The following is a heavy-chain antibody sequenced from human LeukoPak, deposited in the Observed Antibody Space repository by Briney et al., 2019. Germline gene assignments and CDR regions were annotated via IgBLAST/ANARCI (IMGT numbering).Heavy chain of an antibody. CDR1: GFTFSSYA. D-gene: IGHD4-17*01. J-gene: IGHJ4*02. V-gene: IGHV3-53*04. Sequence: GSLRLSCAASGFTFSSYAMSWVRQAPGKGLEWVSVIYSGGSTYYADSVKGRFTISRHNSKNTLYLQMNSLRAEDTAVYYCARGGTVTIVDYWGQGTLVTVSS. CDR2: IYSGGST. CDR3: ARGGTVTIVDY.